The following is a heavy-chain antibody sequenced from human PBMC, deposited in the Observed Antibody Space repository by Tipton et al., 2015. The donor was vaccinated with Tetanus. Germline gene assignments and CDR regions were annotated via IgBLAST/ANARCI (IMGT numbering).Heavy chain of an antibody. CDR1: GASISSIYS. CDR2: VFRSGSA. Sequence: LRLSCAVSGASISSIYSWSWIRQPPGKGLEWIGYVFRSGSADYDPSLKSRVNISLDRSENQISLMLTSVTAADTAAYYCARVACSSTSCYSHYFDYWGPGSLVTVSS. CDR3: ARVACSSTSCYSHYFDY. D-gene: IGHD2-2*01. V-gene: IGHV4-30-2*01. J-gene: IGHJ4*02.